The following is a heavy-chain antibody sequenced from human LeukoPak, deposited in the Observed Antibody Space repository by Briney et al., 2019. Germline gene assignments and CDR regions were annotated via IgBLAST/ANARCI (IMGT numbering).Heavy chain of an antibody. V-gene: IGHV1-18*04. Sequence: ASVKVSCKASGYTFTGYYMHWVRQAPGQGLEWMGWISAYNGNTNYAQKLQGRVTMTTDTSASTAYMELRSLRSDDTAVYYCARDAATFVVVVAATRFLDYWGQGTLVTVSS. J-gene: IGHJ4*02. CDR2: ISAYNGNT. D-gene: IGHD2-15*01. CDR3: ARDAATFVVVVAATRFLDY. CDR1: GYTFTGYY.